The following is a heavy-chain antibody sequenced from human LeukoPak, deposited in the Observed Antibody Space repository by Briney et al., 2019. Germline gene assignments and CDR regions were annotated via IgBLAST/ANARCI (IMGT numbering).Heavy chain of an antibody. CDR1: GGSFRGYC. CDR3: ARPIDCSATACSSPFDS. J-gene: IGHJ4*02. V-gene: IGHV4-34*01. Sequence: SETLSLTCAVYGGSFRGYCWSWIRQPPGKALEWIGGINHSGNTNHNPSLKSRVTISIYTSKNQFSLKLRSVTAADTAVDYCARPIDCSATACSSPFDSWGQGSLVTVSA. CDR2: INHSGNT. D-gene: IGHD2-2*01.